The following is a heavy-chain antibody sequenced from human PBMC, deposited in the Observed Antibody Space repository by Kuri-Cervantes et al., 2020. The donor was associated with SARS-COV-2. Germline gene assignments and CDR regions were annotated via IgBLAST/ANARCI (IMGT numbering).Heavy chain of an antibody. V-gene: IGHV3-30*18. CDR1: GFTFSSYA. J-gene: IGHJ4*02. D-gene: IGHD2-2*01. Sequence: GESLKISCAASGFTFSSYAMSWVRQAPGEGLEWVAVISYDGSNKYYADSVKGRFTISRDNSKNTLSLQMNSLRAEDTAVYYCAKERRYCTSASCYAEFDYWGQGTLVTVSS. CDR3: AKERRYCTSASCYAEFDY. CDR2: ISYDGSNK.